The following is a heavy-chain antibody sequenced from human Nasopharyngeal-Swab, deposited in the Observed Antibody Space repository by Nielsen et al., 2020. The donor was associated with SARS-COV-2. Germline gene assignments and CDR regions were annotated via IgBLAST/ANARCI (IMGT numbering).Heavy chain of an antibody. V-gene: IGHV1-18*04. CDR3: ARGVFSGSSLLYYFDY. Sequence: ASVKVSCKASGYTFTSYGISWVRQAPGQGLEWMGWISAYNGNTNYAQKLQGRVTMTTDTSTSTAYMELRSLRSDDTAVYYCARGVFSGSSLLYYFDYWGQGTLVTVSS. CDR2: ISAYNGNT. D-gene: IGHD1-26*01. J-gene: IGHJ4*02. CDR1: GYTFTSYG.